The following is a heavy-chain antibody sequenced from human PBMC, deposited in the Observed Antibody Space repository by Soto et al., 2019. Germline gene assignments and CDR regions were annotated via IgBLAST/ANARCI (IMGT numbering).Heavy chain of an antibody. CDR1: GYSFTSYW. CDR2: IDPSDSYT. D-gene: IGHD3-10*01. V-gene: IGHV5-10-1*01. J-gene: IGHJ6*02. Sequence: GESLKISCKGSGYSFTSYWISLVRQMPGKGLEWMGRIDPSDSYTNYSPSFQGHVTISADKSISAAYLQWSSLKASDTAMYYCARRPVSSGSDYYYYGMDVWGQGTTVTVSS. CDR3: ARRPVSSGSDYYYYGMDV.